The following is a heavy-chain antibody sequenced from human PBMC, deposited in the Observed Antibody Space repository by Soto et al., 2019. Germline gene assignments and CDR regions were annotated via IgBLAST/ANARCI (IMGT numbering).Heavy chain of an antibody. D-gene: IGHD1-1*01. Sequence: QVQLVQSGAEVKKPGASVKVACKASGYTFTDYYIHWVRQGPGQGLEWMGIINPSGGGTSYAQRFQGRVTMTRDTSTSTVYMELSSLRSEDTAVYYCARAQMERRGWLDPLGQGTLVTVSS. CDR3: ARAQMERRGWLDP. CDR1: GYTFTDYY. CDR2: INPSGGGT. V-gene: IGHV1-46*03. J-gene: IGHJ5*02.